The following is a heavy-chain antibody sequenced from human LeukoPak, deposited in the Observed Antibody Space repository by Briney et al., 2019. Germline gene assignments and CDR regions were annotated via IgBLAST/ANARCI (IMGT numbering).Heavy chain of an antibody. V-gene: IGHV4-31*03. D-gene: IGHD4-17*01. J-gene: IGHJ4*02. Sequence: SQTLSLTCTVSGGSISSAGFYWNWLRQHPGKGLEWIGYIYYSGITYYNPSLKSRLTMSVDTSKNQFSLKLSSVTAADTAVYYCALTTVTRGEWFDYWGQGTLVTVSS. CDR1: GGSISSAGFY. CDR2: IYYSGIT. CDR3: ALTTVTRGEWFDY.